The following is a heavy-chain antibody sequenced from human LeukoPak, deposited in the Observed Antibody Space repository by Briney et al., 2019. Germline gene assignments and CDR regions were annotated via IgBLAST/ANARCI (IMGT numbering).Heavy chain of an antibody. CDR2: INPNSGGT. Sequence: ASVKVSCKASGYTFTGYYMHWVRQAPGQGLEWMGWINPNSGGTNYAQKFQGRVTMTRDTSISTAYMGLSRLRSDDTAVYYCARREGDIVVVVAAYFDYWGQGTLVTVSS. CDR1: GYTFTGYY. V-gene: IGHV1-2*02. J-gene: IGHJ4*02. CDR3: ARREGDIVVVVAAYFDY. D-gene: IGHD2-15*01.